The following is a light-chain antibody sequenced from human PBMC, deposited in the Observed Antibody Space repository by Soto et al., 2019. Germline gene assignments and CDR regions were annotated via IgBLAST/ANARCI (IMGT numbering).Light chain of an antibody. CDR2: GNN. CDR1: SSNIGSNT. CDR3: AAWDDSLNGVV. V-gene: IGLV1-44*01. J-gene: IGLJ2*01. Sequence: QSVLTQPPSASGTAGQRVTISCSGSSSNIGSNTVNWYQQLPGTAPKLLIYGNNQRPSGVPDRFSGSKSGTSASLAISGLQSEDEADYYCAAWDDSLNGVVFGGGTKLTVL.